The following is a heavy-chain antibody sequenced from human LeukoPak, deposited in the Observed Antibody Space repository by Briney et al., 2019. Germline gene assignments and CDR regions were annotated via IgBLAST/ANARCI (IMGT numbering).Heavy chain of an antibody. D-gene: IGHD1-26*01. Sequence: ASVKVSCKASGYTFTSYYMHWVRQAPGQGLEWMGIINPSGGSTSYAQKFQGRVTMTRDTSTSTAYMELSSLRSEDTAVYYCARETHYSSGSYEYYYYYMDVWGKGTTVTVSS. CDR3: ARETHYSSGSYEYYYYYMDV. CDR1: GYTFTSYY. J-gene: IGHJ6*03. CDR2: INPSGGST. V-gene: IGHV1-46*01.